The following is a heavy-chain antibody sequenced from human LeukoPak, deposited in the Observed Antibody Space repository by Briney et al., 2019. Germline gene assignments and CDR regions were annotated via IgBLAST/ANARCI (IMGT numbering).Heavy chain of an antibody. CDR1: GFTFSCYW. J-gene: IGHJ6*03. D-gene: IGHD2-15*01. V-gene: IGHV3-7*01. CDR3: ARPPSAYYYYMDV. CDR2: IKQDGSEK. Sequence: GGSLRLSCAASGFTFSCYWMSWVRQAPGKGLEWVANIKQDGSEKYYVDSVKGRFTISRDNAKNSLYLHMNSLRSEDTAVYYCARPPSAYYYYMDVWGKGTTVTVSS.